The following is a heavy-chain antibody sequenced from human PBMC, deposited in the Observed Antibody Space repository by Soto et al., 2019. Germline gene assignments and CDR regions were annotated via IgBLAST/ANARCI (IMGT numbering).Heavy chain of an antibody. V-gene: IGHV3-11*06. CDR2: ISPRTTYK. J-gene: IGHJ4*02. Sequence: QVQLVESGGGLVKPGGSLRLSCASSGFTFSDHYTSWIRRSPGKGLEFLSYISPRTTYKNYADSVKGRFTISRDNAKNSLYLQLNSLRAEDTAIYYCSRGGGGGLFDLWGQGTFVTVSS. CDR1: GFTFSDHY. CDR3: SRGGGGGLFDL. D-gene: IGHD2-21*01.